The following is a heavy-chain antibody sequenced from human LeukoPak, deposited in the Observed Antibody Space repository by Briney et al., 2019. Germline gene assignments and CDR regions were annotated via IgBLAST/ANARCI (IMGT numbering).Heavy chain of an antibody. J-gene: IGHJ4*02. Sequence: GGSLRLSCAASGFTFSSYAMSWVRQAPGKGLEWVSAISGSGGSTYYADSVKGRFTISRDNSKNTLYLQMNSLKTEDTAVYYCTRLSRYGNRWYYVDYWGQGTLVTVSS. CDR2: ISGSGGST. CDR1: GFTFSSYA. D-gene: IGHD6-13*01. V-gene: IGHV3-23*01. CDR3: TRLSRYGNRWYYVDY.